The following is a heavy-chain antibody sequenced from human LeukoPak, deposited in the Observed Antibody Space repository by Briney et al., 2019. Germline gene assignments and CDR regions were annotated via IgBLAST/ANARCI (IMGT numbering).Heavy chain of an antibody. V-gene: IGHV4-38-2*01. CDR1: GYSISSGYY. D-gene: IGHD6-6*01. CDR3: ARGRIYSSSSFYRFDY. J-gene: IGHJ4*02. CDR2: IYYSGST. Sequence: PSETLSLTCAVSGYSISSGYYWGWIRQPPGKGLEWIGSIYYSGSTYYNPSLKSRVTISVDTSKNQFSLKLSSVTAADTAVYYCARGRIYSSSSFYRFDYWGQGTLVTVSS.